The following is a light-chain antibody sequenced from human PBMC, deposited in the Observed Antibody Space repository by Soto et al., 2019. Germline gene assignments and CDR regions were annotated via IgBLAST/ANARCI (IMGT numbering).Light chain of an antibody. J-gene: IGKJ4*01. CDR3: QQYGSSPRLT. V-gene: IGKV3-20*01. CDR2: DAS. CDR1: QSVTSSY. Sequence: EIVLTQSPDTLSLSPGERATLSCRASQSVTSSYLAWYQQRPGQAPRLLIYDASSRAPGIPDRFSGRGSETDFTLTISRLEPEDFAVYYCQQYGSSPRLTFGGGTKVEI.